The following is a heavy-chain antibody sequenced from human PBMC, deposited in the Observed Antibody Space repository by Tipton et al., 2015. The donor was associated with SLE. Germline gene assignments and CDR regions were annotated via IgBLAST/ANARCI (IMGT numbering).Heavy chain of an antibody. V-gene: IGHV3-49*02. J-gene: IGHJ4*02. D-gene: IGHD1-26*01. CDR3: TRAEGWELLEDY. Sequence: RFTISRDDSKSIAYLQMNSLKTEDTAVYYCTRAEGWELLEDYWGQGTLVTVSS.